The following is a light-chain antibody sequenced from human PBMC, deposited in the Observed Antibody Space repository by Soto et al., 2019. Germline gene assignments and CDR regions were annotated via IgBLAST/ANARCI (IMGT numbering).Light chain of an antibody. CDR3: QESYRTPYS. CDR1: QSITSF. Sequence: DLQMTQSPSSLSASVGDRVTITCRASQSITSFLNWYQQKPGKAPDLLIHTASVLQSGVRSRLSGSGFGTDFTLTISSLQPEDSATYYCQESYRTPYSFGQGTKLQI. CDR2: TAS. V-gene: IGKV1-39*01. J-gene: IGKJ2*01.